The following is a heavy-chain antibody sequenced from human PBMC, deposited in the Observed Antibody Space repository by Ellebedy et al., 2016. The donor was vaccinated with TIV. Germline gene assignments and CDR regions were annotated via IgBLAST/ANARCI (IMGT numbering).Heavy chain of an antibody. CDR2: IYYSGST. J-gene: IGHJ3*02. D-gene: IGHD3-22*01. V-gene: IGHV4-61*01. CDR3: ARDYYDSSGYYLGAFDI. Sequence: SETLSLXCTVSGGSVSSGSYYWSWIRQPPGKGLEWIGYIYYSGSTNYNPSLKSRVSISVDTSKNQFSLKLSSVTAADTAVYYCARDYYDSSGYYLGAFDIWGQGTMVTVSS. CDR1: GGSVSSGSYY.